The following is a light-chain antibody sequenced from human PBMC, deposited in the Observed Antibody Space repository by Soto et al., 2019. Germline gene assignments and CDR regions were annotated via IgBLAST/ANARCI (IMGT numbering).Light chain of an antibody. J-gene: IGKJ4*01. V-gene: IGKV3D-20*02. CDR2: GIS. Sequence: EIVWTQYTGTMSLSPGERDTLSCLASQSVDSKYLAWYQQKPGQAPRLLIYGISTRANDITARFSGSGSGTDFTITISSLETEDFAVYYCQQSSNWGLTVGGVTKVEIK. CDR3: QQSSNWGLT. CDR1: QSVDSKY.